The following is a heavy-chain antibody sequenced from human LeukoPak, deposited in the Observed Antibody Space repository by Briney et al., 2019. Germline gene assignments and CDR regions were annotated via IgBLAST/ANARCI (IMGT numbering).Heavy chain of an antibody. D-gene: IGHD4/OR15-4a*01. J-gene: IGHJ4*02. CDR3: ARDPGASYGNDY. V-gene: IGHV3-21*01. CDR2: ISSSSSYI. Sequence: GGSLRLSCAASGFTFSSYEMNWVRQAPGKGLEWVSSISSSSSYIYYADSVKGRFTISRDNAKNSLYLQMNSLRAEDTAVYYCARDPGASYGNDYWGQGTLVTVSS. CDR1: GFTFSSYE.